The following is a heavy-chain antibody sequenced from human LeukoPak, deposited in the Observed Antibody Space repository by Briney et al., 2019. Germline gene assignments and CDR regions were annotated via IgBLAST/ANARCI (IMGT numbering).Heavy chain of an antibody. CDR3: ARDHSRDGYNGDY. CDR2: ISAYTGNT. D-gene: IGHD5-24*01. J-gene: IGHJ4*02. V-gene: IGHV1-18*01. CDR1: GYTFTSYG. Sequence: GASLTVSFKASGYTFTSYGISWVRQTPGQGLEWVGWISAYTGNTNYAQKLQGRVTMTTDPSTSTAYMELRSLRSDDTAVYYCARDHSRDGYNGDYWGQGTLVTVSS.